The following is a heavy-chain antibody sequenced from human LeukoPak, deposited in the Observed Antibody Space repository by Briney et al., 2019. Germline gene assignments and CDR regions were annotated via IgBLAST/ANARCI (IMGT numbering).Heavy chain of an antibody. V-gene: IGHV3-53*01. D-gene: IGHD3-3*01. CDR3: ARDPYDFETYDDVDV. CDR2: IYSGGGT. CDR1: GFTFSSYA. Sequence: PGGSLRLSCAASGFTFSSYAMSWVRQAPGKGLEWVSFIYSGGGTYYADSVKGRFTISRDNSKNTLYLQMNSLRAEDTAVYYCARDPYDFETYDDVDVWGQGTTVTVSS. J-gene: IGHJ6*02.